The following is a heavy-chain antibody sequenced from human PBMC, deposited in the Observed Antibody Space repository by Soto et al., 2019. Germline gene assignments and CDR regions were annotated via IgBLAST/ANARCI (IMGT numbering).Heavy chain of an antibody. CDR3: ARDSLGLRYFDWSFDP. Sequence: GGSLRLSCAASGFIFNTYTMNWVRQAPGKGLEWVSSIDSSSTYIYYADSVKGRFTISRDNAKNSLFLQMNSLRAEDTAVYYCARDSLGLRYFDWSFDPWGQGT. V-gene: IGHV3-21*01. D-gene: IGHD3-9*01. CDR2: IDSSSTYI. CDR1: GFIFNTYT. J-gene: IGHJ5*02.